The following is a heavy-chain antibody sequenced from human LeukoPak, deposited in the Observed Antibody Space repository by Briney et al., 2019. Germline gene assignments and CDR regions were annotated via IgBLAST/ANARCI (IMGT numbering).Heavy chain of an antibody. D-gene: IGHD3-22*01. Sequence: ASVKVSCKASGYTFTGYYMHWVRQAPGQGLEWMGWISAYNGNTNYAQKLQGRVTMTTDTSTSTAYMQLRSLRADDTAVYYCARVPYYYDSSGYSTFDYWGQGTLVTVSS. J-gene: IGHJ4*02. CDR3: ARVPYYYDSSGYSTFDY. CDR1: GYTFTGYY. V-gene: IGHV1-18*04. CDR2: ISAYNGNT.